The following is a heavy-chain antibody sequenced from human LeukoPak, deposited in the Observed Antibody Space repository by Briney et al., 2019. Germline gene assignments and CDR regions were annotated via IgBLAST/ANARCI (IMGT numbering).Heavy chain of an antibody. CDR3: VRDRAGTQSWVEFHL. J-gene: IGHJ5*02. V-gene: IGHV3-66*02. CDR2: IYIDART. D-gene: IGHD3-10*01. CDR1: GFSVTNTL. Sequence: GGSLRLSCTLSGFSVTNTLIDWVRQAPGKGPEWVALIYIDARTVYADSVKGRFTISRDNSKNMVYLQMNSLRSEDSALYYCVRDRAGTQSWVEFHLWGQGTLVTVSS.